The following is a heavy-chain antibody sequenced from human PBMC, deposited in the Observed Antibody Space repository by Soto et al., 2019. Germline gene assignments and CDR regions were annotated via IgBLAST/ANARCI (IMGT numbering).Heavy chain of an antibody. CDR2: INPSGGST. V-gene: IGHV1-46*01. Sequence: ASVKVSCKASGYTFTSYYMHWVRQAPGQGLEWMGIINPSGGSTSYAQKFQGRVTMTRDTSTSTVYMELSSLRSEDTAVYYCARDGSRITFGGVIATEWFDPWGQGTLVTVSS. CDR3: ARDGSRITFGGVIATEWFDP. D-gene: IGHD3-16*02. J-gene: IGHJ5*02. CDR1: GYTFTSYY.